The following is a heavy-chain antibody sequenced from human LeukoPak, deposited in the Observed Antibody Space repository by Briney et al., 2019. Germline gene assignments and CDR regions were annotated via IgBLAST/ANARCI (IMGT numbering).Heavy chain of an antibody. D-gene: IGHD3-10*01. CDR1: GYTFTTYD. Sequence: ASVKVSCKASGYTFTTYDINWVRQVTGQGLEWMGWMNPNSGNTGYAQKIQGRVTMTRNTSINTAYMELSSLRSEDTAVYYCARGPSRDYGSGSSWFDPWGQGTLVTVSS. CDR3: ARGPSRDYGSGSSWFDP. CDR2: MNPNSGNT. V-gene: IGHV1-8*01. J-gene: IGHJ5*02.